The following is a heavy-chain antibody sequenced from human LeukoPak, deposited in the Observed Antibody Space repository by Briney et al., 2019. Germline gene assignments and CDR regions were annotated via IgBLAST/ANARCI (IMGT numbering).Heavy chain of an antibody. Sequence: LAGGSLRLSCAASGFTFSSYAMSWVRQAPGKGLEWVSAISGSGGSTYYADSVKGRFTISRDNSKNTLYLQMNSLRAEDTAVYYCARTKQPGPTLWQWLEGGDAFDIWGQGTMVTVSS. CDR2: ISGSGGST. CDR3: ARTKQPGPTLWQWLEGGDAFDI. CDR1: GFTFSSYA. V-gene: IGHV3-23*01. J-gene: IGHJ3*02. D-gene: IGHD6-19*01.